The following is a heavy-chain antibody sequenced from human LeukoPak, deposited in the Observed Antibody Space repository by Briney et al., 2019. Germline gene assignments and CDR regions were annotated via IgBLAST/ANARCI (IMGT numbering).Heavy chain of an antibody. CDR1: GFTFSSYS. CDR3: TRSEFAAWYFDL. V-gene: IGHV3-74*01. J-gene: IGHJ2*01. D-gene: IGHD3-10*01. Sequence: GGSLRLSCVVSGFTFSSYSMNWVRQAPGKGLVWVSRIKSDGSITRNADSVEGRFTISREHAKNTLYLQMDSLRAEDTAVYFCTRSEFAAWYFDLWGRGTLVTVSS. CDR2: IKSDGSIT.